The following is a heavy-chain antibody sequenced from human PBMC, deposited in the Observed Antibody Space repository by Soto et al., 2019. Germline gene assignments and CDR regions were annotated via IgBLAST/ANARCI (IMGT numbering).Heavy chain of an antibody. CDR3: ARVDPDNYYDSSGYYSLYAFDI. Sequence: ASVKVSCKASGYTFTSYGISWVRQAPGQGLEWMGWISAYNGNTNYAQKLQGRVTMTTDTSTSTAYMELRSLRSDDTAVYYCARVDPDNYYDSSGYYSLYAFDIWGQGTMVTVSS. CDR1: GYTFTSYG. V-gene: IGHV1-18*01. D-gene: IGHD3-22*01. CDR2: ISAYNGNT. J-gene: IGHJ3*02.